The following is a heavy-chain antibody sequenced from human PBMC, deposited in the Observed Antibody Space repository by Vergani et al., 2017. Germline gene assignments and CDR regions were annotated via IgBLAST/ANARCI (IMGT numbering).Heavy chain of an antibody. CDR1: GFTFSSYA. V-gene: IGHV3-33*01. CDR2: IWYDGSNK. CDR3: ARYFWSAKGAFDI. D-gene: IGHD3-3*01. Sequence: QVQLVESGGGVVQPGRSLRLSCAASGFTFSSYAMHWVRQAPGKGLEWVAVIWYDGSNKYYADSVKGRFTISRDNSKNTLYLQMNSLRAEDTAEYYCARYFWSAKGAFDIWGQGTMVTVSS. J-gene: IGHJ3*02.